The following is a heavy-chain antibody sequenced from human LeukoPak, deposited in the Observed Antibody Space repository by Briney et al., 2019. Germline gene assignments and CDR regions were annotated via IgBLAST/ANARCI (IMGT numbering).Heavy chain of an antibody. CDR1: GGSISSGGYY. V-gene: IGHV4-31*03. J-gene: IGHJ4*02. Sequence: SSQTLCLTCTVSGGSISSGGYYWSWIRQHPGKGLEWIGYIYYSGSTYYNPSLKSRVTMAVDTSENQFSLKLSSVTAEDTAVYYCATTVGSYFDYWSQGTLVTVSS. CDR2: IYYSGST. CDR3: ATTVGSYFDY. D-gene: IGHD3-16*01.